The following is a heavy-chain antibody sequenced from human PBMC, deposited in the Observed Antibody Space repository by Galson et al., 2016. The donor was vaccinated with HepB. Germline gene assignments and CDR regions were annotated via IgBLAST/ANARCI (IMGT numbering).Heavy chain of an antibody. V-gene: IGHV3-23*01. J-gene: IGHJ4*02. D-gene: IGHD3-22*01. CDR2: ISGSGGST. Sequence: SLRLSCAASGFTFSSYAMSWVRQAPGKGLEWVSGISGSGGSTYYADSVKGRFTISRDNSKNTVFLQMNSLRAEDTAVYYCAKDEVVVWYCFTSWGLGTLVTVSS. CDR3: AKDEVVVWYCFTS. CDR1: GFTFSSYA.